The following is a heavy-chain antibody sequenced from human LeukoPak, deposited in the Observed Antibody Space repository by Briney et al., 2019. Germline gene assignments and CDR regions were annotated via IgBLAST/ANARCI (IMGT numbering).Heavy chain of an antibody. CDR2: IKSRTDGGST. J-gene: IGHJ4*02. CDR3: ATEFYSNGYNF. D-gene: IGHD5-24*01. Sequence: GGSLRLSCAASGFTFSSAWMTWVRQPPGKGLEWVGHIKSRTDGGSTDYSAPVRGRFTVSRDDSKNTVYLQMNSLKTEDSAVYYCATEFYSNGYNFWGQGTPVTVSS. V-gene: IGHV3-15*01. CDR1: GFTFSSAW.